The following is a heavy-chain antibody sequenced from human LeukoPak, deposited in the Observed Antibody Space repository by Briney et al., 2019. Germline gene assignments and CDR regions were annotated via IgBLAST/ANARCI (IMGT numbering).Heavy chain of an antibody. J-gene: IGHJ5*02. D-gene: IGHD2-21*02. Sequence: ASVKVSCKASGYSFSSYYMHWVRQAPGQGLEWMGWISANNGNTNLVQRFQGRVTMTTDTSTSTVYMELRSLRSDDTAVYYCARGRLREFDPWGQGTLVIVSS. V-gene: IGHV1-18*04. CDR3: ARGRLREFDP. CDR2: ISANNGNT. CDR1: GYSFSSYY.